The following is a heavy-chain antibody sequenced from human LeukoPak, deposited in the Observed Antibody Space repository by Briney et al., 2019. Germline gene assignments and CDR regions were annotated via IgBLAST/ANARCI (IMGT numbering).Heavy chain of an antibody. CDR3: ARMEDRSGFFDR. CDR1: GGSISSSSYY. J-gene: IGHJ4*02. V-gene: IGHV4-39*07. Sequence: SETLSLTCTVSGGSISSSSYYWGWIRQPPGKGLEWIGTIYYSGSTYYNPSLKSRVTISIDTSKNQFSLKLTSVTAADTAVYYCARMEDRSGFFDRWGQGTLVTVSS. D-gene: IGHD3-22*01. CDR2: IYYSGST.